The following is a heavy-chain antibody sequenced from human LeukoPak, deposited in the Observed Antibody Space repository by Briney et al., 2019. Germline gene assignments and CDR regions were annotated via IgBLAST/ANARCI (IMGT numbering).Heavy chain of an antibody. J-gene: IGHJ4*02. CDR1: GFTFSGSA. CDR2: IRSKANSYAT. D-gene: IGHD2-2*01. CDR3: IPCSSTSCYSDY. V-gene: IGHV3-73*01. Sequence: GGSLRLSCAASGFTFSGSAMHWVRQASGKGLEWVGRIRSKANSYATAYAASVKGRFTISRDDSKNTAYLQMNSLKTEDTAVYYCIPCSSTSCYSDYWGQGTLVTVSS.